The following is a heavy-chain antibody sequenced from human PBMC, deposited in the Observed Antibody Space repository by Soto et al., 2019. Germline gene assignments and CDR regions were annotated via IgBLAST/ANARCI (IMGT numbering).Heavy chain of an antibody. Sequence: GGSLRLSCTASGFSFGDYDMSWLRQAPGKGLEWVGFITSKTSGGTTEYAASVKGRFTISRDDSKSIAYLQMNSLKTEDTAVYYCSRDLGGRFLVYGLDVWGQGTKVTVSS. CDR3: SRDLGGRFLVYGLDV. J-gene: IGHJ6*02. V-gene: IGHV3-49*03. CDR1: GFSFGDYD. CDR2: ITSKTSGGTT. D-gene: IGHD3-3*01.